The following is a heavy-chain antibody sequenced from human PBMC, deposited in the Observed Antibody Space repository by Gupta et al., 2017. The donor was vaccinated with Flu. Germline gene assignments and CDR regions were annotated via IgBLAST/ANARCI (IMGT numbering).Heavy chain of an antibody. CDR1: GYTFTGYY. Sequence: QVQLVQSGAEVKKPGASVKVSCKASGYTFTGYYMHWVRQAPGQGLEWMGRINPNSGGTNYAQKLQGRVTMTRDTSISTAYMELSRLRSDDTAVYYCARDLYQLPTTEYNWFDPWGQGTLVTVSS. V-gene: IGHV1-2*06. J-gene: IGHJ5*02. D-gene: IGHD2-2*01. CDR3: ARDLYQLPTTEYNWFDP. CDR2: INPNSGGT.